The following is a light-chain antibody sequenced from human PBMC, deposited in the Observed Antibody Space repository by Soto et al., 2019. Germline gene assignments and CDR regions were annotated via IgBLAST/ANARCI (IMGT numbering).Light chain of an antibody. CDR1: QSVSSY. V-gene: IGKV3-15*01. Sequence: EKVKTQSPATLSMSPGERATLSCRASQSVSSYLAWYQQKPGQAPRLLIYGASTRATGIPARFSGSGSGTEFTLTISSLQSEDFAVYYCQQYNNRPSWTFGQGTKVDIK. CDR3: QQYNNRPSWT. CDR2: GAS. J-gene: IGKJ1*01.